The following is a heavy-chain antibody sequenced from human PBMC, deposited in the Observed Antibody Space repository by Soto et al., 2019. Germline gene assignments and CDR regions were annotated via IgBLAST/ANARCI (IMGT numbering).Heavy chain of an antibody. V-gene: IGHV1-69*13. D-gene: IGHD2-21*02. J-gene: IGHJ6*02. CDR3: ARGRPGVTASGEYYYYYGMDV. CDR2: IIPIFGTA. CDR1: GGTFSSYA. Sequence: SVKVSCKASGGTFSSYAISWVRQAPGQGLEWMGGIIPIFGTANYAQKFQGRVTITADESTSTAYMELSSLRSEGTAVYYCARGRPGVTASGEYYYYYGMDVWGQGTTVTVS.